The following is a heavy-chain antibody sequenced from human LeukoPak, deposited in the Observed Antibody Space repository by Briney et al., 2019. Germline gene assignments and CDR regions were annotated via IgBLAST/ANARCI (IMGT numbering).Heavy chain of an antibody. Sequence: SETLSLTCTVSGGSISSSSYYWGWIRQPPWRGLEWIGSIYYSGSTYYNPSLKSRVTISVDTSKNQFSLKLSSVTAADTAVYYCARRGGYSYGFDYWGQGTLVTVSS. CDR1: GGSISSSSYY. D-gene: IGHD5-18*01. V-gene: IGHV4-39*01. CDR3: ARRGGYSYGFDY. J-gene: IGHJ4*02. CDR2: IYYSGST.